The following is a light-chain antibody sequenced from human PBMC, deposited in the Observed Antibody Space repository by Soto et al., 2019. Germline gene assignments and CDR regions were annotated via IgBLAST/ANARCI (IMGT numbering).Light chain of an antibody. Sequence: QSVLTQSPSASASLGASVKLTCTLSSVHSTYTIAWHQQQPEKGPRYLMRVNSDGSHNKGDGIPDRFSGSSSGAERYLTISSLQSEDEADYYCQTWGSGIMVFGGGTQLTVL. CDR3: QTWGSGIMV. J-gene: IGLJ2*01. V-gene: IGLV4-69*01. CDR2: VNSDGSH. CDR1: SVHSTYT.